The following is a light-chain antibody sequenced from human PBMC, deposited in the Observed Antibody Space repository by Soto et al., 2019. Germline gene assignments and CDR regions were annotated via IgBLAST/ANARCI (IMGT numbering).Light chain of an antibody. CDR2: GAS. V-gene: IGKV3-20*01. J-gene: IGKJ4*02. CDR3: QQYGTSPVT. CDR1: QSVNRNY. Sequence: EIVLTQSPGTLSLSPGERATLSCRSSQSVNRNYLAWYQQKPGQAPRLLIYGASSRATGIPDRISGSGSGTDFTLGISRLETEDFAVYYCQQYGTSPVTFGGGTKVEIK.